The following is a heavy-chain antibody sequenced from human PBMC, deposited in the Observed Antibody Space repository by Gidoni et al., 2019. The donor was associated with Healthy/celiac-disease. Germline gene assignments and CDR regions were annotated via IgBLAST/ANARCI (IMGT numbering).Heavy chain of an antibody. Sequence: EVQLVESGGGLVKPGGSLRLSGAASGFTFSSYSMNWVRQAPGKGLEWVSSISSSSSYIYYADSVKGRFTISRDNAKNSLYLQMNSLRAEDTAVYYCARDERNDYSNYVGPIDYWGQGTLVTVSS. CDR3: ARDERNDYSNYVGPIDY. CDR1: GFTFSSYS. CDR2: ISSSSSYI. D-gene: IGHD4-4*01. J-gene: IGHJ4*02. V-gene: IGHV3-21*01.